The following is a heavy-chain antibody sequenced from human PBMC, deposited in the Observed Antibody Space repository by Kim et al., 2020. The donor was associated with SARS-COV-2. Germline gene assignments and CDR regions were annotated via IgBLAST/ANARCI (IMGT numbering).Heavy chain of an antibody. CDR3: AKDLWGLSGNGY. D-gene: IGHD7-27*01. Sequence: YARSLTGRLTISRDISKNTLFLQMSGLRAEDTALYYCAKDLWGLSGNGYWGQGTLVTVSS. V-gene: IGHV3-23*01. J-gene: IGHJ4*02.